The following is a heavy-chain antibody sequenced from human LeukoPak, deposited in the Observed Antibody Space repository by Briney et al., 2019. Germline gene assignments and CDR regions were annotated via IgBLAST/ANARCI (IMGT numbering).Heavy chain of an antibody. CDR2: ICWGGNRI. D-gene: IGHD3-10*01. V-gene: IGHV3-9*01. Sequence: PGGSLRLSCTASGFTFDDYAMHWVRQGPGKGLECVSGICWGGNRIEYADSVKGRFTISRDSAKNSLHLQMSSLRDEDSAVYYCVKGAGNGTDFGKYYFDSWGQGTLVTVSS. CDR1: GFTFDDYA. J-gene: IGHJ4*02. CDR3: VKGAGNGTDFGKYYFDS.